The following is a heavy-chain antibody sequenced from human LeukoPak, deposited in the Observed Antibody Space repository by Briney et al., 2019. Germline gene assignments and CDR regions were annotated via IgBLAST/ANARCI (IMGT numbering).Heavy chain of an antibody. D-gene: IGHD3-3*01. Sequence: ASVKVSYKASGYTFTSYGISWVRQAPGQGLEWMGWISAYNGNTNYAQKLQGRVTMTTDTSTSTAYMELRSLRSEDTAVYYCARAITIFGVVITPLSYGMDVWGQGTTVTVSS. CDR1: GYTFTSYG. CDR3: ARAITIFGVVITPLSYGMDV. CDR2: ISAYNGNT. J-gene: IGHJ6*02. V-gene: IGHV1-18*01.